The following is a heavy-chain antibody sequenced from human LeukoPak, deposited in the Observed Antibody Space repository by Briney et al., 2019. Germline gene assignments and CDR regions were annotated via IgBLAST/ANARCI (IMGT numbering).Heavy chain of an antibody. D-gene: IGHD6-13*01. CDR2: IYSGGST. V-gene: IGHV3-53*01. CDR3: ANGYSSTWYNY. J-gene: IGHJ4*02. Sequence: ETLSLTCTVSGGSISSYYWSWIRQPPGKGLEWVSVIYSGGSTYYADSVKGRFTISRDNSKNTLYLQMNSLRAEDTAVYYCANGYSSTWYNYWGQGTLVTVSS. CDR1: GGSISSYY.